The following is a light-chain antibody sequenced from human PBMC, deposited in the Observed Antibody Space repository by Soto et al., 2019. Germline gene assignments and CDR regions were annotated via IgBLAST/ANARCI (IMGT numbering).Light chain of an antibody. CDR2: DAS. CDR1: PSVSSY. CDR3: QQRSNWPLT. J-gene: IGKJ4*01. V-gene: IGKV3-11*01. Sequence: EIVLTQSPATLSLSPGERATLSCRASPSVSSYLAWYQQKPGQNPRLLIYDASNRATGIPARFSGSGSGTDFTLTISSLEPEDFAVYYCQQRSNWPLTFGGGTQVEIK.